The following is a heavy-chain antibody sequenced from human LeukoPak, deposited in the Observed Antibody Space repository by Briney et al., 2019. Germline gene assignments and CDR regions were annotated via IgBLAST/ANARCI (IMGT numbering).Heavy chain of an antibody. CDR2: IYYSGST. D-gene: IGHD4-17*01. J-gene: IGHJ4*02. V-gene: IGHV4-59*01. CDR3: ARVRYGDRFDY. Sequence: SETLSLTCTVSGGSISSYYWSWIRQPPGKGLEWIGYIYYSGSTNYNPSLKSRVTISVDTSKNQFSLKLSSVTAADTAAYYCARVRYGDRFDYWGQGTLVTVSS. CDR1: GGSISSYY.